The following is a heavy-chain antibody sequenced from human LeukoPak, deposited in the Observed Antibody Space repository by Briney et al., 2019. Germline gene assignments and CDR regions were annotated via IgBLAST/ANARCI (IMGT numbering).Heavy chain of an antibody. J-gene: IGHJ6*02. Sequence: GGSLRLSCVASGFTFSSYAMNWVRKGPGEGLEWVSIISGSGDTTYYADSVKGRFTISRDNSKNTLYLQMNSLRAEDTAVYYCAKASMDYYDSSGYYFYYYYGMDVWGQGTTVTVSS. V-gene: IGHV3-23*01. CDR2: ISGSGDTT. CDR1: GFTFSSYA. CDR3: AKASMDYYDSSGYYFYYYYGMDV. D-gene: IGHD3-22*01.